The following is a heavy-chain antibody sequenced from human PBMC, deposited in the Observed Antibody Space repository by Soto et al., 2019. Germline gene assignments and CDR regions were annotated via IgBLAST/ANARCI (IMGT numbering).Heavy chain of an antibody. Sequence: EVQLLESGGGLVQPGGSLRLSCAASGFTFSSYAMSWVRQAPGKGLEWVSAISGSGVSTYYADSVKGRFTISRDTSKNTLYLQMNSLSAEDTAVYDCAKVRLVMVYTRWFDPWGQGTLVTVSS. J-gene: IGHJ5*02. CDR2: ISGSGVST. CDR3: AKVRLVMVYTRWFDP. V-gene: IGHV3-23*01. D-gene: IGHD2-8*01. CDR1: GFTFSSYA.